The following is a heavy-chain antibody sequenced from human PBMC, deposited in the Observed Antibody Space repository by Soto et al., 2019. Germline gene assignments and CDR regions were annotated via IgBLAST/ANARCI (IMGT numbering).Heavy chain of an antibody. V-gene: IGHV4-39*01. CDR2: IYNTGSS. D-gene: IGHD1-1*01. Sequence: QLQLQESGPGLVKPSETRSVTCTVSGDSISTSIDYWGWIRQPPGKGLEWIGTIYNTGSSYYNPSLKSRVTISVDTSKNQFSLNLSSMTAADTALYYCARHRGPTGTDYWGQGTLVTVSS. CDR1: GDSISTSIDY. CDR3: ARHRGPTGTDY. J-gene: IGHJ4*02.